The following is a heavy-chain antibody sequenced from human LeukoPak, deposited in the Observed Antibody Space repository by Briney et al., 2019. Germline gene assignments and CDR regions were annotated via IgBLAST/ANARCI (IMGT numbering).Heavy chain of an antibody. CDR2: INPSGGST. CDR3: ALLVDTAYPPLDY. Sequence: GASVKVSCKASGYTFTSYAMNWVRQAPGQGLEWMGIINPSGGSTSYAQKFQGRVTMTRDMSTSTVYMKLSSLRSEDTAVYYCALLVDTAYPPLDYWGQGTLVTVSS. CDR1: GYTFTSYA. D-gene: IGHD5-18*01. V-gene: IGHV1-46*01. J-gene: IGHJ4*02.